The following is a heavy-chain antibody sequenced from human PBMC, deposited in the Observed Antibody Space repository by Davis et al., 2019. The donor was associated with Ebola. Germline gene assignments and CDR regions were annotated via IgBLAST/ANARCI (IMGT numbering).Heavy chain of an antibody. V-gene: IGHV4/OR15-8*01. CDR2: ISHSGSP. CDR3: AGGPRYYFDY. J-gene: IGHJ4*02. D-gene: IGHD3-16*01. CDR1: SGSISSDDW. Sequence: SETLSLTCAVSSGSISSDDWWSWVRQSPEKGLEWIGEISHSGSPTYNPSLISRVAMSLDKSRNQFSLNLRSVTAADTAVYYCAGGPRYYFDYWGQGTLVTVSS.